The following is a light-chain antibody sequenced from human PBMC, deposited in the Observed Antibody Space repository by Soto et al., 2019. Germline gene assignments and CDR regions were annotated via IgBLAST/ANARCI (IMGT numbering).Light chain of an antibody. J-gene: IGKJ5*01. Sequence: EIVLTQSPATLSFSRVERSTPSLSASQSISSYLAWYQLKPGQAPRLLIYDASNRATGVPARFSGSGSGTEFTLTISSLQSEDFAVYYCQQYNNWPPITFGQGTRLEIK. V-gene: IGKV3-11*01. CDR2: DAS. CDR1: QSISSY. CDR3: QQYNNWPPIT.